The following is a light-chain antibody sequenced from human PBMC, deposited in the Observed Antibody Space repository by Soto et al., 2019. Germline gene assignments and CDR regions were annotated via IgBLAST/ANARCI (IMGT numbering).Light chain of an antibody. CDR3: QQYGSSPGT. J-gene: IGKJ1*01. Sequence: EIVLTQSPGTLSLSPGERATLSCRASQSFGSSYLAWYQQKPGQAPRLLIYGASSRATGIPDRFSGSGSGTDFPLTISRLEPEDFAVYYCQQYGSSPGTFGEGTKVEIK. V-gene: IGKV3-20*01. CDR2: GAS. CDR1: QSFGSSY.